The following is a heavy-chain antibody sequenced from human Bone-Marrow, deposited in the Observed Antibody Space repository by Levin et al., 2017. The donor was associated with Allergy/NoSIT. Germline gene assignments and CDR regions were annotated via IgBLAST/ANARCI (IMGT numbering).Heavy chain of an antibody. D-gene: IGHD3-3*01. J-gene: IGHJ4*02. CDR1: GFTFSSYA. CDR2: ISYDGSNK. V-gene: IGHV3-30-3*01. CDR3: ARDVRALITMFGVVHFRTPDDYFDY. Sequence: GGSLRLSCAASGFTFSSYAMHWVRQAPGKGLEWVAVISYDGSNKYYADSVKGRFTISRDNSKNTLYLQMNSLRAEDTAVYCCARDVRALITMFGVVHFRTPDDYFDYWGQGTLVTVSS.